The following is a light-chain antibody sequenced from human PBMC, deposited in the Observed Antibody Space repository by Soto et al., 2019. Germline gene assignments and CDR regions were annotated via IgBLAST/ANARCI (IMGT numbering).Light chain of an antibody. CDR3: AAWDDSLNDLV. Sequence: QSVLTQPPSASGTPGQRVTISCSGSSSNIGDNIVSWYQQLPGTAPKLLMYSNNQRPSGVPDRFSGSKSGPSASLAISGLQSEDEADYYCAAWDDSLNDLVFGGGTKLTVL. V-gene: IGLV1-44*01. CDR1: SSNIGDNI. CDR2: SNN. J-gene: IGLJ3*02.